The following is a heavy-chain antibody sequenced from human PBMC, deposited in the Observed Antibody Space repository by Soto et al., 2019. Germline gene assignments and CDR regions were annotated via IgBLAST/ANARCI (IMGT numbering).Heavy chain of an antibody. D-gene: IGHD6-13*01. Sequence: GGSLILSCAASGFTFSSYAMHWVRQAPGKGLEWVAVISYDGSNKYYADSVKGRFTISRDNSKNTLYLQMNSLRAEDTAVYYCARDADHPGIAASGRVYGMDVWGQGTTVTVSS. CDR2: ISYDGSNK. CDR1: GFTFSSYA. V-gene: IGHV3-30-3*01. CDR3: ARDADHPGIAASGRVYGMDV. J-gene: IGHJ6*02.